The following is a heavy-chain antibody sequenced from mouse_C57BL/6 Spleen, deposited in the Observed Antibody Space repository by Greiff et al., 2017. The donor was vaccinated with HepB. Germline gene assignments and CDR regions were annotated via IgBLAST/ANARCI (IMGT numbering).Heavy chain of an antibody. CDR1: GYTFTSYW. J-gene: IGHJ3*01. D-gene: IGHD2-3*01. V-gene: IGHV1-59*01. CDR2: IDPSDSYT. CDR3: ARWGDEGYFAY. Sequence: VQLQQPGAELVRPGTSVKLSCKASGYTFTSYWMHWVKQRPGQGLEWIGVIDPSDSYTNYNQKFKGKATLTVDTSSSTAYMQLSSLTSEDSAVYYCARWGDEGYFAYWGQGTLVTVSA.